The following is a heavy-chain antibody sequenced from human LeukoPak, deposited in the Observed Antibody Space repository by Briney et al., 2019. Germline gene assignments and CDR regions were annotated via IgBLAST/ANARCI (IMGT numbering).Heavy chain of an antibody. Sequence: PGGSLRLSCAASGFTFSTYNMNWIRQAPGKGLEWVSSITAGSTDIYYADSLKGRFTISRDDAKNPVYLQMNSLRVEDTAVYYCARDLPGVPTDHWGQGILVTVSS. CDR1: GFTFSTYN. CDR2: ITAGSTDI. CDR3: ARDLPGVPTDH. J-gene: IGHJ4*02. V-gene: IGHV3-21*06. D-gene: IGHD7-27*01.